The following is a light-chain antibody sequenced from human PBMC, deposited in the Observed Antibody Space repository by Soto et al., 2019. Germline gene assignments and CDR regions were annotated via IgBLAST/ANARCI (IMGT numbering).Light chain of an antibody. CDR2: AAS. Sequence: AIGITQSPSSFSASTGDRVTITCRASQGISSYLAWYQQKPGKAPKLLIYAASTLRSGVPSRFSGSGSGTEFTLTISRLQPEDFATYYCQQLNSYPLTFGGGTKVDIK. J-gene: IGKJ4*01. CDR1: QGISSY. V-gene: IGKV1-8*01. CDR3: QQLNSYPLT.